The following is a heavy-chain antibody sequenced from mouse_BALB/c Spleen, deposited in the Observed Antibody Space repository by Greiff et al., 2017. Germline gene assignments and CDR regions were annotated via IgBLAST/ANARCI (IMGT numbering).Heavy chain of an antibody. V-gene: IGHV2-9*02. J-gene: IGHJ4*01. CDR1: GFSLTSYG. CDR3: AKIGSSLMDY. CDR2: IWAGGST. D-gene: IGHD1-1*01. Sequence: VQLQQSGPGLVAPSQSLSITCTVSGFSLTSYGVHWVRQPPGKGLEWLGVIWAGGSTNYNSALMSRLSISKDNSKSQVFLKMNSLQADDTAIYYCAKIGSSLMDYWGQGTSVTVSS.